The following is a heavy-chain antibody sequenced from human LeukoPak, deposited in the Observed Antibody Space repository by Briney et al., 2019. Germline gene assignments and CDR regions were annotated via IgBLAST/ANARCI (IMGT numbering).Heavy chain of an antibody. Sequence: GNSLRLSCATSGFTFSNYGMHWVRQAPGKGLEWVAVIWYDGSNKYYADSVKGRFTISRDNSKNTLYLQMNSLRAEDTAVYYCAGSIAVAGTIDYWGQGTLVTVSS. J-gene: IGHJ4*02. CDR3: AGSIAVAGTIDY. V-gene: IGHV3-33*01. CDR2: IWYDGSNK. D-gene: IGHD6-19*01. CDR1: GFTFSNYG.